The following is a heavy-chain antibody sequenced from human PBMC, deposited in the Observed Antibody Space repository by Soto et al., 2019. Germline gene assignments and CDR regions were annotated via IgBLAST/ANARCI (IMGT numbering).Heavy chain of an antibody. V-gene: IGHV1-46*01. Sequence: GGSTNYAQRFQGRITMTRDTSTSTVYMDLKFLTSEDTAVYYCAREENCSDGVCYSAYFQRWGQGTLVTVSS. J-gene: IGHJ1*01. CDR2: GGST. CDR3: AREENCSDGVCYSAYFQR. D-gene: IGHD2-15*01.